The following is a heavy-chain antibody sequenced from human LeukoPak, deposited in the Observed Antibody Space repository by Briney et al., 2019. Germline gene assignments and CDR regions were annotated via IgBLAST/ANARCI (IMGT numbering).Heavy chain of an antibody. D-gene: IGHD4-23*01. J-gene: IGHJ4*02. CDR1: GITFSSYA. V-gene: IGHV3-23*01. CDR2: ISGSGGST. Sequence: GGSLRLSCAASGITFSSYAMSWVRQAPGKGLEWVPAISGSGGSTYYADSVKGRFTISRDNSKNTLYLQMNGLRAEDTAVYYCAKDQRMTTVVSPKDYWGQGTLVTVSS. CDR3: AKDQRMTTVVSPKDY.